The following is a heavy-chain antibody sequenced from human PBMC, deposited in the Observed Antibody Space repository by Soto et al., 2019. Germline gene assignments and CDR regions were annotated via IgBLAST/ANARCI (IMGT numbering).Heavy chain of an antibody. CDR2: TKQDGSDK. Sequence: EVQLVESGGGLVQPGGSLRLSCAASGFTFSSFWMSWVRRAPGTGLEWVANTKQDGSDKNYVGSVKGRFTISRDNDKSSLYLQMNSLGVEDTAVYYCAREVSGKLGQDSGGQGTLVTVSS. V-gene: IGHV3-7*01. J-gene: IGHJ4*02. CDR3: AREVSGKLGQDS. D-gene: IGHD3-10*01. CDR1: GFTFSSFW.